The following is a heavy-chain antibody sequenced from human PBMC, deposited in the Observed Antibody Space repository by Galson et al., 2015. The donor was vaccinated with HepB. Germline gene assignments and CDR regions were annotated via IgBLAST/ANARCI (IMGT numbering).Heavy chain of an antibody. CDR1: GLTFSSYA. D-gene: IGHD3-10*01. Sequence: SLRLSCAASGLTFSSYAMSWVRQAPGKGLEWVSVISGSGGSTYYADSVKGRFTISRDNSKNTLYLQMNSLRAEDTAVYYCARAGDYYYYGMDVWGQGTTVTVSS. CDR3: ARAGDYYYYGMDV. J-gene: IGHJ6*02. CDR2: ISGSGGST. V-gene: IGHV3-23*01.